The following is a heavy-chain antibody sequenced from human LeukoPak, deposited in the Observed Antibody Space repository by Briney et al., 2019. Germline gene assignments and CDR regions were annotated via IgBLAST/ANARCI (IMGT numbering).Heavy chain of an antibody. CDR2: IWYDGSNK. CDR1: GFTFSSYA. CDR3: ARSDGNYYDSSGSLDY. V-gene: IGHV3-33*08. J-gene: IGHJ4*02. Sequence: GGSLRLSCAASGFTFSSYAMHWVRQAPGKGLEWVAVIWYDGSNKYYADSVKGRFTISRDNSKNTLYLQMNSLRAEDTAVYYCARSDGNYYDSSGSLDYWGQGTLVTVSS. D-gene: IGHD3-22*01.